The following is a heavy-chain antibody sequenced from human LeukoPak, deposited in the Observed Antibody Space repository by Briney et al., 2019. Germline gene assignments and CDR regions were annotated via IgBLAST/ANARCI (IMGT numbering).Heavy chain of an antibody. Sequence: GASVKVSCKASGYTFTGYYMHWVRQAPGQGLEWMGWINPNSGGTNYAQEFQGRVTMTRDTSISTAYMELSSLRSEDTAVYYCARGAQLAWFDPWGQGTLVTVSS. CDR2: INPNSGGT. CDR3: ARGAQLAWFDP. D-gene: IGHD2-2*01. CDR1: GYTFTGYY. J-gene: IGHJ5*02. V-gene: IGHV1-2*02.